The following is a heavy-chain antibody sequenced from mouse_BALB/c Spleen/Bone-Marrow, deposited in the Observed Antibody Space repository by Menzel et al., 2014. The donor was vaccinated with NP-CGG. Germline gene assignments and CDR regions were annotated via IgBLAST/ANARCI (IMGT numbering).Heavy chain of an antibody. J-gene: IGHJ1*01. D-gene: IGHD2-14*01. V-gene: IGHV14-3*02. CDR2: IDPGNGNT. Sequence: EVQRQQSVAELVKSGASVKISCTASGFNFRDTLMHCVKLMPGQGLEWIGRIDPGNGNTKYAPKFQGKATITADTSSNTAYLQLSSLTSEDTAVYYCASYRYGWYFDVWGAGTTVTVSS. CDR1: GFNFRDTL. CDR3: ASYRYGWYFDV.